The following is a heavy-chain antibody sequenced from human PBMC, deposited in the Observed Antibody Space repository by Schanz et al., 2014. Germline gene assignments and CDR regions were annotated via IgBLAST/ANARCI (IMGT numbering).Heavy chain of an antibody. V-gene: IGHV3-23*04. J-gene: IGHJ4*02. CDR3: VSSGSYSSYAF. Sequence: EVQLVESGGGLVQPGGSLRLSCGSSGFSFSSYAMHWVRQAPGKGLEWVSTIGTSGGTNYAESVKGRFTISRDNSKNTLYLQMNSLRAEDTAVYHCVSSGSYSSYAFWGQGTLVTVSS. CDR1: GFSFSSYA. D-gene: IGHD3-10*01. CDR2: IGTSGGT.